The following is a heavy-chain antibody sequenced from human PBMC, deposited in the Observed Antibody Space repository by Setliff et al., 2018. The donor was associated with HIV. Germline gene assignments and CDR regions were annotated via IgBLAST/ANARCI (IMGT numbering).Heavy chain of an antibody. CDR2: TYHSGNT. CDR3: ARWGHTVATSEVPFQYYFDY. V-gene: IGHV4-38-2*01. Sequence: PSETLSLTCAVSGYSISSGYYWGWIRQPPGRGLEWIGSTYHSGNTYYNPSLKSRVTISVDTSKNQFSLRLSSVTAADTAVYYCARWGHTVATSEVPFQYYFDYWGQGTLVTVSS. D-gene: IGHD2-2*01. J-gene: IGHJ4*02. CDR1: GYSISSGYY.